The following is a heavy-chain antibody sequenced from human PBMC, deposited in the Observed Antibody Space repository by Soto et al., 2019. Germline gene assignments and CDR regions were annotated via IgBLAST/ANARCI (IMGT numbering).Heavy chain of an antibody. V-gene: IGHV1-69*13. J-gene: IGHJ3*02. CDR3: GRGGVDALDI. CDR1: GGTFSNYA. CDR2: ILPIFDIA. Sequence: EASVKVSCKASGGTFSNYAINWVRQAPGQGLEWVGGILPIFDIANYAQKFQGRVTITADESTSTAYMELSSLRSEDTAMYYCGRGGVDALDIWGQGTMVTVSS. D-gene: IGHD2-8*01.